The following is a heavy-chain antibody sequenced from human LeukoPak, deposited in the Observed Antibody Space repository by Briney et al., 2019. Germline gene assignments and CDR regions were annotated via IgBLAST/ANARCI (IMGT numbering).Heavy chain of an antibody. V-gene: IGHV3-66*01. CDR2: IFSGGSA. J-gene: IGHJ3*02. CDR3: ARDSGRRGKPGAFDI. D-gene: IGHD2-15*01. CDR1: GFTLSSNY. Sequence: GGSLRLSCAASGFTLSSNYMTWVRQAPGKGLEWVSVIFSGGSAYYADSVKGRFTISRDNSKNTLYLQMSSLRAEDTAVYYCARDSGRRGKPGAFDIWGQGTMVTVSS.